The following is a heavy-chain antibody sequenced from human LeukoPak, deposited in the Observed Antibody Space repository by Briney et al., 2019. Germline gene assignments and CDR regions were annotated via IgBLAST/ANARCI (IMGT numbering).Heavy chain of an antibody. CDR1: GGSISGYY. D-gene: IGHD1-26*01. CDR3: ARGGWGSLDY. J-gene: IGHJ4*02. CDR2: IYYSGTT. V-gene: IGHV4-59*01. Sequence: PSETLSLTCTVSGGSISGYYWSWIRQPPGKGLEWIAFIYYSGTTNYNPSLKSRVTISLDTSKNQFSLKLISVTAADTAVYYCARGGWGSLDYWGQGTLVTVSS.